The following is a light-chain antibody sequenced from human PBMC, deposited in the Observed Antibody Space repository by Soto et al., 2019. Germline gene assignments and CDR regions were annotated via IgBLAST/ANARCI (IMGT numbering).Light chain of an antibody. CDR1: QSVSSSY. CDR3: QQYGSSPWT. J-gene: IGKJ1*01. CDR2: GAS. Sequence: EILLTQSPGTLSLSPGERATLSCRASQSVSSSYLAWYQQKPGQAPRLLIFGASSRATGIPDRFSGSGSGTDFTLTISRLEPEDFAMYFCQQYGSSPWTFGQGTKVEIK. V-gene: IGKV3-20*01.